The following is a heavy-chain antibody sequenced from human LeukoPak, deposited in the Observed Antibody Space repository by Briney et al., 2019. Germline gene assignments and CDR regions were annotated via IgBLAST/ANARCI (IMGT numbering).Heavy chain of an antibody. J-gene: IGHJ4*02. CDR2: IYYSGST. CDR1: GYSISSSYY. CDR3: ARAAEMATICDY. V-gene: IGHV4-38-2*02. Sequence: SETLSLTCTVSGYSISSSYYWGWIRQPPGKGLEWIGSIYYSGSTYYNPSLKSRVTISVDTSKNQFSLKLSSVTAADTAVYYCARAAEMATICDYWGQGTLVTVSS. D-gene: IGHD5-24*01.